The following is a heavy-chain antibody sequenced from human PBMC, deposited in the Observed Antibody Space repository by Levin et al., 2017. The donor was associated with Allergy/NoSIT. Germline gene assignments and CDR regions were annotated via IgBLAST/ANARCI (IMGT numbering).Heavy chain of an antibody. CDR3: AKDLYYGSGSYSFYYYYDGMDV. V-gene: IGHV3-30*18. D-gene: IGHD3-10*01. CDR1: GFTFSSYG. J-gene: IGHJ6*02. Sequence: GESLKISCAASGFTFSSYGMHWVRQAPGKGLEWVAVISYDGSNKYYADSVKGRFTISRDNSKNTLYLQMNSLRAEDTAVYYCAKDLYYGSGSYSFYYYYDGMDVWGQGTTVTVSS. CDR2: ISYDGSNK.